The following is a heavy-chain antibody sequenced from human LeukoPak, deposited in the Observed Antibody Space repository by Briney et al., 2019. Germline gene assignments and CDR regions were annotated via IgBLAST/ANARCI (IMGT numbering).Heavy chain of an antibody. Sequence: GGSLRLSCSASGFTFSDYAMHWVRQAPGKGLEWVAVISYDGSNKYYADSVKGRFTISRDNSKNTLYLQMNSLRAEDTAVYYCARDSAWEWLPDYYFDYWGQGTLVTVSS. CDR2: ISYDGSNK. CDR3: ARDSAWEWLPDYYFDY. V-gene: IGHV3-30-3*01. J-gene: IGHJ4*02. CDR1: GFTFSDYA. D-gene: IGHD5-24*01.